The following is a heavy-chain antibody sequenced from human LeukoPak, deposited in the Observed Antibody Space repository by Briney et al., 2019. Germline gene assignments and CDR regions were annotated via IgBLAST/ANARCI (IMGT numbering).Heavy chain of an antibody. CDR2: IDNTGGSS. D-gene: IGHD1-1*01. CDR1: GFTFSSYV. CDR3: AKDALESPEEAFDI. Sequence: PGGSLRLSCSASGFTFSSYVMSWVRQAPGKGLEWVSGIDNTGGSSYYGDSVKGRFTISRDNSKNTLYLQMNSLRAADTAVYYCAKDALESPEEAFDIWGQGTMVTVSS. J-gene: IGHJ3*02. V-gene: IGHV3-23*01.